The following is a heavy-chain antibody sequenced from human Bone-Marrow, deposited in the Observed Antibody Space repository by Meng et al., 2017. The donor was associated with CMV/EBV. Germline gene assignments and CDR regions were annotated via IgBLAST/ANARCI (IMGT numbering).Heavy chain of an antibody. CDR2: IYYSGST. CDR3: ARDYGGPSPYWYFDL. Sequence: GSLSISSSYWGWIRQPPGKGLEWIGSIYYSGSTYYNPSLKSRVTISVDTSKNQFSLKLSSVTAADTAVYYCARDYGGPSPYWYFDLWGRGTLVTVSS. CDR1: GSLSISSSY. D-gene: IGHD4-23*01. V-gene: IGHV4-39*07. J-gene: IGHJ2*01.